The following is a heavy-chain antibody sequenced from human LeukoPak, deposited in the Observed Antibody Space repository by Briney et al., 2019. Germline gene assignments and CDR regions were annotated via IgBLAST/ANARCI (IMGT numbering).Heavy chain of an antibody. Sequence: ASVKVSCKASGYTFTNYYMHWVRQAPGQGHQWMGIINPSGGTTAYAHKFQDRVTMTRDTSTSTVYMEVSSLRPEDTAVYYCARPTSIIPASNVYYYYYAMDVWGQGTTVTVSS. V-gene: IGHV1-46*01. CDR2: INPSGGTT. D-gene: IGHD2-2*01. CDR3: ARPTSIIPASNVYYYYYAMDV. J-gene: IGHJ6*02. CDR1: GYTFTNYY.